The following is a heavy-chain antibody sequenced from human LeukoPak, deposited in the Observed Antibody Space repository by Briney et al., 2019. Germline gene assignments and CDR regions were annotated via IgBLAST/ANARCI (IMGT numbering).Heavy chain of an antibody. CDR1: GFTFSSYS. Sequence: GGSLRLSCAASGFTFSSYSMNWVRQAPGKGLEWVSYISSSSSTIYYADSVKSRFTISRDNAKNSLYLQMNSLRAEDTAVYYCARDQYSPSYAFDIWGQGTMVTVSS. J-gene: IGHJ3*02. D-gene: IGHD5-12*01. CDR3: ARDQYSPSYAFDI. V-gene: IGHV3-48*01. CDR2: ISSSSSTI.